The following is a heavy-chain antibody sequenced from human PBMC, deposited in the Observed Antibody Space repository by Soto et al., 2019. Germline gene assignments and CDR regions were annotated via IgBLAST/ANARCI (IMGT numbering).Heavy chain of an antibody. D-gene: IGHD2-15*01. V-gene: IGHV4-34*01. Sequence: SETLSLTCAVYGGSFSGYYWSWIRQPPGKGLEWIGEINHSGSTNYNPDLKSPVTISVDTSKNQFSLKLSSVTAAATAAYYCARGVVVVAARAHYYYYGMDVWGQGTTVTVSS. CDR3: ARGVVVVAARAHYYYYGMDV. J-gene: IGHJ6*02. CDR1: GGSFSGYY. CDR2: INHSGST.